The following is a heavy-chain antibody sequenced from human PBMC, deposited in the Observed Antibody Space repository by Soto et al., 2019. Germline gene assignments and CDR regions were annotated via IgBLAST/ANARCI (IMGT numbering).Heavy chain of an antibody. CDR2: VSTNDDRR. D-gene: IGHD3-22*01. CDR3: ARALNTESSAEYCFDF. J-gene: IGHJ4*02. CDR1: GDIFTDYC. Sequence: QVQLVQSGPEVKMPVASVKVSCKTSGDIFTDYCLAWLRQAPGQGPEWMGWVSTNDDRRNYAHKLQGRVSMTTDRTTTTASMELRSLRPEDTAVYYCARALNTESSAEYCFDFWGQGTLVTVSS. V-gene: IGHV1-18*01.